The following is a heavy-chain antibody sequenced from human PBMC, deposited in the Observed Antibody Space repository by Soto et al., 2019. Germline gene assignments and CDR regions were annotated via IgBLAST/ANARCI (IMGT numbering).Heavy chain of an antibody. Sequence: ASVKVSCKASGGTFSSYAISWVRQAPGQGLEWMGGIIPIFGTANYAQKFQGRVTITADESTSTAYMELSSLRSEDTAVYYCARAVDKAMVTSRPVPSCMDVWGQGTTVTVSS. CDR3: ARAVDKAMVTSRPVPSCMDV. D-gene: IGHD5-18*01. V-gene: IGHV1-69*13. J-gene: IGHJ6*02. CDR1: GGTFSSYA. CDR2: IIPIFGTA.